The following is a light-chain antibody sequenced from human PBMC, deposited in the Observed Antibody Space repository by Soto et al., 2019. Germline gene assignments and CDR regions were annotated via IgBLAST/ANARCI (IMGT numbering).Light chain of an antibody. Sequence: QSALTQPPSASGSPGQSLTISCKGSNSDVGAYKYVSWYQQRPGTAPKMIIFEVDKRPSGVPNRFSGSRSGDQASLTVSGLQTEDEGLYYCAAYAGGITWLFGGGTKVTVL. CDR2: EVD. J-gene: IGLJ3*02. V-gene: IGLV2-8*01. CDR1: NSDVGAYKY. CDR3: AAYAGGITWL.